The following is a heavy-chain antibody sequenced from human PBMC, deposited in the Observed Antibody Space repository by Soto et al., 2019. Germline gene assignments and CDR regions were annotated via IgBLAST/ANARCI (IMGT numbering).Heavy chain of an antibody. D-gene: IGHD2-15*01. CDR1: GFSLSNARMG. CDR3: ARIAHLGLEDYFDY. CDR2: IFSNDEK. V-gene: IGHV2-26*01. J-gene: IGHJ4*02. Sequence: QVTLKESGPVLVKPTETLTLTCTVSGFSLSNARMGVSWIRQPPGKALEWLAHIFSNDEKSYSTSLKSRLTISKDTSKSQVVLTLTNMDPVDTATYYCARIAHLGLEDYFDYWGQGTLVTVSS.